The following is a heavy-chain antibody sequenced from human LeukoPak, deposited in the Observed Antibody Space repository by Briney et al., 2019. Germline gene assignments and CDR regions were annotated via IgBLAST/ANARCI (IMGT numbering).Heavy chain of an antibody. CDR3: ARESGRPRSYDRQNWFDP. V-gene: IGHV4-59*08. Sequence: SETLSLTCTVSGGSISSNYWSWIRQPPGKGLEWIGYIYYSGSSNYNPSLKSRVTISIDTSKNQFSLNLTSVTAADTAVYYCARESGRPRSYDRQNWFDPWGQGTLVTVSS. D-gene: IGHD3-9*01. J-gene: IGHJ5*02. CDR2: IYYSGSS. CDR1: GGSISSNY.